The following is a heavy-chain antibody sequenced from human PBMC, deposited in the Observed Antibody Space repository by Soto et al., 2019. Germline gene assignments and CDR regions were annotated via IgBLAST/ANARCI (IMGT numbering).Heavy chain of an antibody. CDR1: GCTFSSYA. CDR3: ARDSSGTSGFNWFDP. J-gene: IGHJ5*02. CDR2: IIPIFGTA. D-gene: IGHD3-22*01. Sequence: RASVKVSCKASGCTFSSYAISWVRQAPGEGLEWMGGIIPIFGTANYAKKFQGRVTITAEESTSTAYMELSSLISEDTAVYYCARDSSGTSGFNWFDPWGQGTLVTVSS. V-gene: IGHV1-69*13.